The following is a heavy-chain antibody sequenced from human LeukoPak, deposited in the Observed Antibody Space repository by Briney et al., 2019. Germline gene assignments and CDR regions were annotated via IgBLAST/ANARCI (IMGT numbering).Heavy chain of an antibody. CDR3: ARLDDRSGKHAFDI. J-gene: IGHJ3*02. V-gene: IGHV4-59*02. CDR2: VYYSGST. CDR1: GGTVRTYY. D-gene: IGHD3-22*01. Sequence: SETLSLTCTVSGGTVRTYYWSWIRQPPGKGLEWIGYVYYSGSTNYKSSLKSRVTISVDTSKNQYSLKLSAVDLCDPAIHYCARLDDRSGKHAFDIWGQGTMVTVSS.